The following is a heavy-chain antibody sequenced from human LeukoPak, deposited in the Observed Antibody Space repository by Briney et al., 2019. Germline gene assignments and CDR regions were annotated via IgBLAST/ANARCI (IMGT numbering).Heavy chain of an antibody. CDR3: ARMVGATARFDY. CDR2: IYYSGST. Sequence: MPSETLSLTCTVSGGSISSSSYYWGWIRQPPGKGLEWIGYIYYSGSTNYNPSLKSRVTISVDTSTNQFSLKLSSVTAADTAVYYCARMVGATARFDYWGQGTLVTVSS. CDR1: GGSISSSSYY. J-gene: IGHJ4*02. D-gene: IGHD1-26*01. V-gene: IGHV4-61*05.